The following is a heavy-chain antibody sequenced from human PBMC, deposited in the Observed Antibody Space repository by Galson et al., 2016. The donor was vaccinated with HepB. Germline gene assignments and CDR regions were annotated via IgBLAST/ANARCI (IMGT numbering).Heavy chain of an antibody. CDR2: VHYSGNT. D-gene: IGHD1-1*01. V-gene: IGHV4-59*01. J-gene: IGHJ4*02. CDR3: ARVGVERVPFAWYDAPVFDC. Sequence: SETLSLTCTVSGDSITSYYWAWIRQSPGRGLEWLGYVHYSGNTNYNPSLGSRVSRGRLSMSIDTSNNQFPLILKSVAAADSAVYFCARVGVERVPFAWYDAPVFDCWGQGTRVTVSS. CDR1: GDSITSYY.